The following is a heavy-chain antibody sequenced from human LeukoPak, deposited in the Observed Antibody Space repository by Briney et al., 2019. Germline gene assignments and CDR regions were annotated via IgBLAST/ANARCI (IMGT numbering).Heavy chain of an antibody. V-gene: IGHV3-23*01. J-gene: IGHJ4*02. CDR2: ISGRDGST. CDR3: AKGIDYFAY. CDR1: GFTFNSYA. Sequence: HAGGSLRLSCAASGFTFNSYAMSWVRQAPGKGLEWVSAISGRDGSTYYANSVRGRFTISRDDSRNTLYLQMNSLRAEDTAVYYCAKGIDYFAYWGQGTLVTVSS. D-gene: IGHD2-15*01.